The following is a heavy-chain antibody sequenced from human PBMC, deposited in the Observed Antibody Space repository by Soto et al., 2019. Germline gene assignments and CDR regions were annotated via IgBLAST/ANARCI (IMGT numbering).Heavy chain of an antibody. Sequence: QVHLVESGGGVVQPGTSLRLSCTASGFRFSDYGMDWVRQAPGKGLEWVSRVLYDGSKKYYADSVKGRFTISRDNPRNTLYLQMDSLRADDTAVYYCVKDLALMGDYWGQGTPVTVS. D-gene: IGHD3-16*01. CDR1: GFRFSDYG. J-gene: IGHJ4*02. V-gene: IGHV3-30*18. CDR3: VKDLALMGDY. CDR2: VLYDGSKK.